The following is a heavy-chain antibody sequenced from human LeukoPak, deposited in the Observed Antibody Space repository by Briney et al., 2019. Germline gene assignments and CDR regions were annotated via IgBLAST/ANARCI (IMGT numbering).Heavy chain of an antibody. Sequence: PSETLSLTCAVYGGSFSGYYWSWIRQPPGKGLEWIGEINHSGSTNYNPSLKSRVTISVDTSKNQFSLKLSSVTAADTAVYYCARLGGYYDSSGYYYYYYYMDVWGKGTTVTISS. V-gene: IGHV4-34*01. CDR2: INHSGST. D-gene: IGHD3-22*01. CDR1: GGSFSGYY. J-gene: IGHJ6*03. CDR3: ARLGGYYDSSGYYYYYYYMDV.